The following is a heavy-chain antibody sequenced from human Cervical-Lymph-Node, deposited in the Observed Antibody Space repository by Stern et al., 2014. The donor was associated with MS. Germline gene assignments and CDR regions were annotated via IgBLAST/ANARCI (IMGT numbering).Heavy chain of an antibody. CDR1: GGTFGSFA. CDR2: IIPMFGTA. V-gene: IGHV1-69*01. J-gene: IGHJ4*02. Sequence: VPLVESGAEVKKPGASVKVSCRASGGTFGSFAVNWVRQAPGQGLAWMGGIIPMFGTANSAQRFQGRVTITAYESTTTAYMELNSLTSDDTAVYFCTREAIGHSGTFDFWGQGTLVTVSS. D-gene: IGHD5-12*01. CDR3: TREAIGHSGTFDF.